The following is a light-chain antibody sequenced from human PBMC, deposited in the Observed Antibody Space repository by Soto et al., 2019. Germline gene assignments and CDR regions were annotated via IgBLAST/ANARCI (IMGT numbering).Light chain of an antibody. CDR2: AAS. Sequence: EIVMTQSPATLSLSPGERATLSCRASQAVTSLYISWYQKRPGQAPRLLIYAASTRATGIPARFSGGGSGTDFTLYISSLQPEDSAVYFCQQDYNLPTFGQGTKLEIK. J-gene: IGKJ2*01. CDR1: QAVTSLY. CDR3: QQDYNLPT. V-gene: IGKV3D-7*01.